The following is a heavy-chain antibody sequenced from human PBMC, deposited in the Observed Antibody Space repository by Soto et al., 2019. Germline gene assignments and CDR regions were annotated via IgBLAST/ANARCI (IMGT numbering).Heavy chain of an antibody. CDR3: ARDTITFGGVIVIPPDY. CDR1: GFTFSSYS. V-gene: IGHV3-21*01. Sequence: EVQLVESGGGLVKPGGSLRLSCAASGFTFSSYSMNWVRQAPGKGLEWVSSISSSSSYIYYGDSVKGRFTISRDNAKNSLYLQMNSLKAEDTAVYYWARDTITFGGVIVIPPDYWGQGTLVTVSS. CDR2: ISSSSSYI. J-gene: IGHJ4*02. D-gene: IGHD3-16*02.